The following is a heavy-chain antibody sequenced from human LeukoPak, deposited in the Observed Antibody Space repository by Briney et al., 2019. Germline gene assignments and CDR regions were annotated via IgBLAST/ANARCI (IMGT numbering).Heavy chain of an antibody. CDR1: GYTFTGYY. CDR2: MNLNTGAT. Sequence: ASVKVSCKPSGYTFTGYYLHWVRQAPGQALEWMGWMNLNTGATAYAQNFQGRVAMSRDTSIDTAYMDLSSLTSDDTAVYYCARDCVGSGWPRRWYFEFWGQGTLVTVSS. CDR3: ARDCVGSGWPRRWYFEF. D-gene: IGHD5-12*01. J-gene: IGHJ4*02. V-gene: IGHV1-2*02.